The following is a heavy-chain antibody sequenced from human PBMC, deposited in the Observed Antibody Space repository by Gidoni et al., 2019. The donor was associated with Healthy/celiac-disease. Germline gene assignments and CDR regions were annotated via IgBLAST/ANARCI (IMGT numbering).Heavy chain of an antibody. Sequence: QLQLQESGPGLVKPSETLSLTCTVSGGSISSSSYYWGGIRQPPGKGLEWIGSIYYSGSTYYNPSLKSRVTISVDTSKNQFSLKLSSVTAADTAVYYCARQSWPPAYGYAFDYWGQGTLVTVSS. D-gene: IGHD2-2*01. CDR1: GGSISSSSYY. CDR2: IYYSGST. V-gene: IGHV4-39*01. J-gene: IGHJ4*02. CDR3: ARQSWPPAYGYAFDY.